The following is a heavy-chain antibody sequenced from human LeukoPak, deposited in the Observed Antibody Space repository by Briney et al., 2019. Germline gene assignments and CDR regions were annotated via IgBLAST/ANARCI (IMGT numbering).Heavy chain of an antibody. Sequence: SGGSLRPSCAASGFTFRNYAMHWVRQAPGKGLEWVAVISYDGSKKYYADSVKGRFTISRDNSKNTLYLQMNSLRAEDTAVYYCARGGHGIGDYYYYMDVWGKGTTVTVSS. CDR1: GFTFRNYA. J-gene: IGHJ6*03. CDR3: ARGGHGIGDYYYYMDV. CDR2: ISYDGSKK. D-gene: IGHD3-3*01. V-gene: IGHV3-30*04.